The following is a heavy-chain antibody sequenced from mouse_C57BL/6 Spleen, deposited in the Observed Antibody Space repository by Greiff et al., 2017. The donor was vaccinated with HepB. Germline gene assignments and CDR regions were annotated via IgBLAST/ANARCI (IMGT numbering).Heavy chain of an antibody. Sequence: QVQLQQPGADLVKAGASVKMSCKASGYTFTSYWMHWVKQRLGQGLEWFAETNPTNGRTYYNEKFKSKATLTVDKSSSTAYMLLSGPTFEDSAVYDCARINKIVATYFDYWGQGTTLTVSS. V-gene: IGHV1S81*02. CDR3: ARINKIVATYFDY. CDR2: TNPTNGRT. CDR1: GYTFTSYW. J-gene: IGHJ2*01. D-gene: IGHD1-1*01.